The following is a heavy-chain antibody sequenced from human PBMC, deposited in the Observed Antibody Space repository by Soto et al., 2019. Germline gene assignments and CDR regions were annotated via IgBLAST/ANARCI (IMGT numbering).Heavy chain of an antibody. J-gene: IGHJ4*02. Sequence: EVQLVESGGGFVQPGGALRLSCWASGFSLSSHYINWVRQAPGKGLEWVSLIHNGGDTYYADSVKGRFSISRDDSRNTLYLQMNSLTAEDTAMYYCARDSSMNCWGQGTLVTVSS. CDR1: GFSLSSHY. V-gene: IGHV3-66*01. CDR3: ARDSSMNC. CDR2: IHNGGDT.